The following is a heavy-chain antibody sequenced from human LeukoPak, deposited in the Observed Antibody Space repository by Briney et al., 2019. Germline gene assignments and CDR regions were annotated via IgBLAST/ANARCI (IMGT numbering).Heavy chain of an antibody. V-gene: IGHV1-46*01. J-gene: IGHJ4*02. Sequence: ASVKVSCKASGYTFTSYYMHWVRQAPGQGLEWMGIINPSGGSTSYAQKFQGRVTMTRDTSTSTVYMELSSLRSEDTAVYYCASSGRVYSSGWYVDYFDYWGQGTLVTVSS. D-gene: IGHD6-19*01. CDR2: INPSGGST. CDR1: GYTFTSYY. CDR3: ASSGRVYSSGWYVDYFDY.